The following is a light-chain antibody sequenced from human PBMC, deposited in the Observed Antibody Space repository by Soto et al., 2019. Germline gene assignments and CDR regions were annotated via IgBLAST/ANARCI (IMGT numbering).Light chain of an antibody. J-gene: IGLJ2*01. V-gene: IGLV2-23*01. CDR3: CSYAGSSIVV. CDR2: EDN. Sequence: QSVLTQPASVSGSPGQSITISCTGTSSDVGSYNLVSWFQQHPGKVPKLMIYEDNKRPSGVSNRFSGSKSGNTASLTISGLQAEDESDYYCCSYAGSSIVVFGGGTKDTVL. CDR1: SSDVGSYNL.